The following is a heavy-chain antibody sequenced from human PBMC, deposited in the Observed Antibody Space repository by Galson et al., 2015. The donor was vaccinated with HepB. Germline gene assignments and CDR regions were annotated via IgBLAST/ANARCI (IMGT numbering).Heavy chain of an antibody. Sequence: SVKVSCKASGYTFTSYYMFWVRQAPGQGLEWMGLINPSGDSATYSQKFQGTVTMTRDTSTSTVCMELSSLRSEDAAVYYCARYSSTMAFDYWGQGTLVTVSS. CDR3: ARYSSTMAFDY. CDR2: INPSGDSA. V-gene: IGHV1-46*01. CDR1: GYTFTSYY. J-gene: IGHJ4*02. D-gene: IGHD2-2*01.